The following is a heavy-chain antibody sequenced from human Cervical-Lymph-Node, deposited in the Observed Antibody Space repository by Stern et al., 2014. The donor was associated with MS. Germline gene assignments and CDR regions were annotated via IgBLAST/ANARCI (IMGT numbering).Heavy chain of an antibody. V-gene: IGHV1-69*15. CDR2: VIPLFGTA. J-gene: IGHJ4*02. Sequence: VQLEQSGAEVKKPGSSVKVSCKASGGTFSSYAINWVRQAPGQGLEWMGRVIPLFGTANYAKKVQGSTSITADESTRTTYMELSSLRSGDTAVYYCARALDTAMLHLHYWGQGTLVTVSS. D-gene: IGHD5-18*01. CDR3: ARALDTAMLHLHY. CDR1: GGTFSSYA.